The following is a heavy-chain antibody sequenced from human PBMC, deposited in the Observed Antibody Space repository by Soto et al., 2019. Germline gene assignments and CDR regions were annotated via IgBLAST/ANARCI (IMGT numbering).Heavy chain of an antibody. V-gene: IGHV1-18*01. D-gene: IGHD3-16*01. CDR3: ARGGYYDNVWGKLSHYGLDV. CDR1: GYTFIRSG. Sequence: QVQLVQSASEVMKPGASVKVSCKASGYTFIRSGITWVRQAPGQRLEWMGWISPYNDQTIYAQKLQGRVTMTADTSTRTVYMQLRSLKSDDTAVYYCARGGYYDNVWGKLSHYGLDVWGQGTSVTVSS. CDR2: ISPYNDQT. J-gene: IGHJ6*02.